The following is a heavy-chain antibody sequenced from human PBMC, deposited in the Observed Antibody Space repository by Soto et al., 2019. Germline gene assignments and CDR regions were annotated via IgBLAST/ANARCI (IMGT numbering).Heavy chain of an antibody. Sequence: QVQLVESGGAVVQPGRSLRLSCAASGFTFSDYGMHWVRQAPGKGLEWVAVECYDGSNRFHADSVKGRFTMSRDNSKDTLYVQMNSLRAEDTAVYYCARGSGGVLSGDAFDMWGRGTMVTVSS. CDR3: ARGSGGVLSGDAFDM. CDR1: GFTFSDYG. J-gene: IGHJ3*02. V-gene: IGHV3-33*01. CDR2: ECYDGSNR. D-gene: IGHD2-8*02.